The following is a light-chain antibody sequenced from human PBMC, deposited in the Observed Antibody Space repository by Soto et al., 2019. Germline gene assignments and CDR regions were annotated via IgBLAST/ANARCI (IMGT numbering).Light chain of an antibody. Sequence: EIVLTQSPGTLSLSPGDRATLSCRASQSVGINYLAWYQQKPGQAPRLLIYGASNRATGIPDTFSGSGSGTDFTLTISRLEPEDFAVYYCQQYGSAPSTFGGGTKVEIK. CDR1: QSVGINY. J-gene: IGKJ4*01. CDR3: QQYGSAPST. CDR2: GAS. V-gene: IGKV3-20*01.